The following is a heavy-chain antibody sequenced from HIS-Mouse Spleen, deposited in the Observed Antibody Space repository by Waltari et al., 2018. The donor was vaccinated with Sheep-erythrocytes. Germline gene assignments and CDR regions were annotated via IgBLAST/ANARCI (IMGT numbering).Heavy chain of an antibody. D-gene: IGHD3-10*01. V-gene: IGHV1-2*02. CDR2: INPNSGGT. CDR1: GYTFTGYY. J-gene: IGHJ4*02. CDR3: ASGVIPYGSGSYFLDY. Sequence: QVQLAQSGAEGTKPGASVKVSCKASGYTFTGYYMLGVRQAPGQGPEWMGWINPNSGGTNYAQKFQGRVTMTRDTSISTAYMELSRLRSDDTAVYYCASGVIPYGSGSYFLDYWGQGTLVTVSS.